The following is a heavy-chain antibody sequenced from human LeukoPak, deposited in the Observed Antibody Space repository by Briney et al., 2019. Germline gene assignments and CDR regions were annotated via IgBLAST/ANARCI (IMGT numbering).Heavy chain of an antibody. CDR1: GGSISNYY. D-gene: IGHD1/OR15-1a*01. J-gene: IGHJ5*02. V-gene: IGHV4-4*07. Sequence: ASETLCLTCTVSGGSISNYYWSCIRQPAGKGLEWIGRMYSSGSTNYNPSLKSRVTMLADTSKNQLSLKLTSATAADTAVYYCARDSDEQPNWFDPWGQGTLVTVSS. CDR2: MYSSGST. CDR3: ARDSDEQPNWFDP.